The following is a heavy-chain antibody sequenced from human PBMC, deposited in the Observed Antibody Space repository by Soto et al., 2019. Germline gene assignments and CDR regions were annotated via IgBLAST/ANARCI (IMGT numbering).Heavy chain of an antibody. J-gene: IGHJ4*02. CDR2: ITNTGGDK. CDR1: GFTFSSYA. D-gene: IGHD1-26*01. CDR3: ANTSGESYARSRVFEY. V-gene: IGHV3-23*01. Sequence: GVSLRLSCAASGFTFSSYAMSWVRQVPGKGLEWVSIITNTGGDKIYADSVRGRFTISRDNSKNTLYLEMNSLRAEGAATYYCANTSGESYARSRVFEYWCQGTRVTVSS.